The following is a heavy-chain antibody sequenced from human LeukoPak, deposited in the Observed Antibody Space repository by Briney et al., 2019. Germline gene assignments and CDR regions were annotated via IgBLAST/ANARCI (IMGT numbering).Heavy chain of an antibody. CDR1: GYTLTELS. CDR3: ARRHCGGDCYSTYYYYYGLDV. J-gene: IGHJ6*02. V-gene: IGHV1-24*01. D-gene: IGHD2-21*02. CDR2: FDPEDGET. Sequence: ASVKVSCKVSGYTLTELSMHWVRQAPGKGLEWMGGFDPEDGETIYAQKFQGRVTITADESTSTAYMELSSLTSDDTAVYFCARRHCGGDCYSTYYYYYGLDVWGQGTTVTVSS.